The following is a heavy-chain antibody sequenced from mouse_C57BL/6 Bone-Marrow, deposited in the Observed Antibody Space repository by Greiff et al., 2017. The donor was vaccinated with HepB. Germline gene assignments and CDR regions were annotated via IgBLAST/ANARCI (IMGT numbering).Heavy chain of an antibody. D-gene: IGHD2-5*01. Sequence: EVKLVESGGGLVKPGGSLKLSCAASGFTFSDYGMHWVRQAPEKGLEWVAYISSGSSTIYYADTVKGRFTISRDNAKNTLFLQMTSLRSEDTAMYYCARRAYYSNYDYYAMDYWGQGTSVTVSS. CDR3: ARRAYYSNYDYYAMDY. J-gene: IGHJ4*01. CDR2: ISSGSSTI. V-gene: IGHV5-17*01. CDR1: GFTFSDYG.